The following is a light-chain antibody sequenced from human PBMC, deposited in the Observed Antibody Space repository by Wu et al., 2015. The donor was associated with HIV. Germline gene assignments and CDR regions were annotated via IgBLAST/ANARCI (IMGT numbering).Light chain of an antibody. CDR3: QQYNNWPPYS. J-gene: IGKJ2*03. Sequence: EIVLTQSPATLSLSPGERATLSCRASQSVSSSYLAWYQQKPGQAPRLLIYGASSRATGIPDRFSGSGSGTDFTLTISRLEPEDFAVYYCQQYNNWPPYSFGQGTKLEIK. CDR1: QSVSSSY. CDR2: GAS. V-gene: IGKV3-20*01.